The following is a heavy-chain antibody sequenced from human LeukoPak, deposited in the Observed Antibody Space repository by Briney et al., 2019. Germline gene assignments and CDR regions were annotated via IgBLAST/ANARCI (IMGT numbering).Heavy chain of an antibody. J-gene: IGHJ4*02. CDR1: GFTFSSYA. D-gene: IGHD3-22*01. CDR2: ITGSGDTT. Sequence: GGSLRLSCAASGFTFSSYAISWVRLAPGKGLEWVSSITGSGDTTDFADSVKGRFTISRDNSKNTLYLQMNSLRAEDTAVYYCARDPSMIVVADYFDYWGQGTLVTVSS. CDR3: ARDPSMIVVADYFDY. V-gene: IGHV3-23*01.